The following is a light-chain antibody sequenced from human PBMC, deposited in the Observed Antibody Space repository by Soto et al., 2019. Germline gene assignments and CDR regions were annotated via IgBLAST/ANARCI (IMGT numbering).Light chain of an antibody. Sequence: EIVLTQSPAAVSLSPGERATLSCRASQSVSSYLAWYQQKPGQAPRLLIYDASNRATGIPARFSGSGSGTDFTLTISRLEAEEFAGCYCHPYGISPFGGGTKVDIK. J-gene: IGKJ4*01. V-gene: IGKV3-11*01. CDR1: QSVSSY. CDR3: HPYGISP. CDR2: DAS.